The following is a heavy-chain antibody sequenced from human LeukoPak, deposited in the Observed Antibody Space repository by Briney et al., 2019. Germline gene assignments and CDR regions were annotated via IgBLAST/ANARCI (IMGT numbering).Heavy chain of an antibody. D-gene: IGHD2-2*01. CDR3: ARAHCSSTSCYAFDI. CDR1: GGSISSGDYY. Sequence: PSETLSLTCTVSGGSISSGDYYWSWIRQPPGKGLEWIGYIYHSGSTYYNPSLKSRVTISVDRSKNQFSLKLSSVTAADTAVYYCARAHCSSTSCYAFDIWGQGTMVTVSS. J-gene: IGHJ3*02. V-gene: IGHV4-30-2*01. CDR2: IYHSGST.